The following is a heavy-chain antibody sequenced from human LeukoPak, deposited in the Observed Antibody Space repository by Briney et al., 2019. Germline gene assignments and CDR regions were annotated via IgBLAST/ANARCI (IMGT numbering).Heavy chain of an antibody. Sequence: GGSLRLSCAASGFTFSTYWMSWVRQAPGKGLEWVANIKQDGSDKEYVDSVKGRFTTSRDNAKSSLYLQMNSLRAEDTAVYYCARRYCSSTSCLIDYWGQGTLVTVSS. CDR1: GFTFSTYW. V-gene: IGHV3-7*04. D-gene: IGHD2-2*01. CDR3: ARRYCSSTSCLIDY. J-gene: IGHJ4*02. CDR2: IKQDGSDK.